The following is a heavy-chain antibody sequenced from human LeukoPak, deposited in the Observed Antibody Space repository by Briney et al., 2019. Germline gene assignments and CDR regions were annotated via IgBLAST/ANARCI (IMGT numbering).Heavy chain of an antibody. J-gene: IGHJ5*02. V-gene: IGHV5-51*01. D-gene: IGHD3-10*01. CDR3: ARPDGAYGSGSYFHL. CDR2: IYPGDSDT. Sequence: PGESLKISCKGSGYTFTNYWIGWVRQVPGKGLEWMGIIYPGDSDTRYSPSFQGQVTISADKSISTAYLQWRSLKASDTAMYYCARPDGAYGSGSYFHLWGQGTLVSVSS. CDR1: GYTFTNYW.